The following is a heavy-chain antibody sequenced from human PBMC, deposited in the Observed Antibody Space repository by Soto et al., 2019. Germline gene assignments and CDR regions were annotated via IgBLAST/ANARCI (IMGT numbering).Heavy chain of an antibody. CDR1: GGFVSSGSYY. CDR3: ARVERGTATTVVDAFDI. J-gene: IGHJ3*02. CDR2: MSHSGGT. Sequence: QVQLQQWGAGLLKPSETLSLTCAVYGGFVSSGSYYWSWIRQPPGKGLEWIGEMSHSGGTHFKTSLKSRLTISVDTSKNQFSLKMSSVTAADTAVYYCARVERGTATTVVDAFDIWGPGTMVTVSS. D-gene: IGHD1-1*01. V-gene: IGHV4-34*01.